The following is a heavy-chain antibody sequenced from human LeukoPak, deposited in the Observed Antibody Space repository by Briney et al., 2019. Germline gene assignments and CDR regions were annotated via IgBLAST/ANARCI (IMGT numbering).Heavy chain of an antibody. Sequence: GASVTVSCKASGYTFTSYGISWVRQAPGQGLEWMGWISAYNGNTNYAQKLQGRVTMTTDTSTSTAYMELRSLRSDDTAVYYCARGAHYDSSGYFGYWGQGTLVTVSS. CDR1: GYTFTSYG. D-gene: IGHD3-22*01. V-gene: IGHV1-18*01. CDR3: ARGAHYDSSGYFGY. J-gene: IGHJ4*02. CDR2: ISAYNGNT.